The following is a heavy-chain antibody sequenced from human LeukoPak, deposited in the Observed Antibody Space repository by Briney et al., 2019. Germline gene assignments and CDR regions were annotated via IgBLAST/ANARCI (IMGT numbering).Heavy chain of an antibody. CDR1: GFTFSNAW. CDR3: ARHLSGVTGYTYGRGIDY. Sequence: GGSLRLSCAASGFTFSNAWMNWVRQAPGKGLEWVANIKQDGTEKYYVDSVKGRFTISRDNAKKSLYLQMNSLRAEDTAVYYCARHLSGVTGYTYGRGIDYWGQGTLVTVSS. D-gene: IGHD5-18*01. V-gene: IGHV3-7*01. J-gene: IGHJ4*02. CDR2: IKQDGTEK.